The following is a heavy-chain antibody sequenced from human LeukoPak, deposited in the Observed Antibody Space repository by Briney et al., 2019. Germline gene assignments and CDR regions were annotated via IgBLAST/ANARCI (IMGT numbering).Heavy chain of an antibody. J-gene: IGHJ5*02. CDR1: GGSISSGGYY. Sequence: SETLSLTCTVSGGSISSGGYYWSWIRQHPGKGPEWIGYIYYSGSISYNPSLKSRVTISVDTSKNQFSLKLNSVTAADTAVYYCTRDLRQKRGYSGYDGPRGGWFDPWGQGTLVTVSS. V-gene: IGHV4-31*03. CDR2: IYYSGSI. D-gene: IGHD5-12*01. CDR3: TRDLRQKRGYSGYDGPRGGWFDP.